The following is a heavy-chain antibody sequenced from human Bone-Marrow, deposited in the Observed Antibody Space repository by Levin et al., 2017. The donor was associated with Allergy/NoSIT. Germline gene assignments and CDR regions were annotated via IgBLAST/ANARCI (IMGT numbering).Heavy chain of an antibody. CDR3: ARDAQTSPTRNYGMDV. V-gene: IGHV4-59*01. CDR1: GDSISRYY. CDR2: IYYSGST. J-gene: IGHJ6*02. Sequence: ASETLSLTCTVSGDSISRYYWSWIRQPPGKGLEWIGYIYYSGSTNYNPSLKSRVTISVDTSKNQFSLDLTFVTAADTAVYYCARDAQTSPTRNYGMDVCGQGTTVTVSS.